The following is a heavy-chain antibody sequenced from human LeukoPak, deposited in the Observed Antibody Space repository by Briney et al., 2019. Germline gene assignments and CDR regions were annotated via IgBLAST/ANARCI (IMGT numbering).Heavy chain of an antibody. CDR2: ISYDGSNK. D-gene: IGHD3-16*01. Sequence: PGRSLRLSCAASGFTFSSYAMHWVRQAPGKGLEWVAVISYDGSNKYYADSVKGRFTISRDNSKNTLYLQMNSLRAEDTAVYYCARLGADDYWGQGTLVTVSS. CDR1: GFTFSSYA. V-gene: IGHV3-30-3*01. J-gene: IGHJ4*02. CDR3: ARLGADDY.